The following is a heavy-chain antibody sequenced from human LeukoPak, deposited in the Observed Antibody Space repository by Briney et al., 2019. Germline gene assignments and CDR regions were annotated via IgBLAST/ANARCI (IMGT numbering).Heavy chain of an antibody. J-gene: IGHJ2*01. CDR1: GFTFSRYG. D-gene: IGHD2-21*01. V-gene: IGHV3-7*03. CDR3: ARRLWFKDYYFDV. CDR2: IKQDGSEK. Sequence: GRSLRLSCAASGFTFSRYGMHWVRQAPGKGLEWVANIKQDGSEKYYVDSVKGRFTISRDNDRNSVYLQMISLRVEDTAVYYCARRLWFKDYYFDVWGRGTLVTVSS.